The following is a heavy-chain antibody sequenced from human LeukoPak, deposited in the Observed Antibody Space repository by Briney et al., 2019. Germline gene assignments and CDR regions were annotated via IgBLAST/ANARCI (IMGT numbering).Heavy chain of an antibody. D-gene: IGHD2-2*03. CDR3: ARVYGYCSSTSCYDYYYYYMDV. CDR2: ISSSSSYI. J-gene: IGHJ6*03. V-gene: IGHV3-21*01. Sequence: GGALRLSCAAPGFTFSSHSMNWVRQAPGKGLEWVSSISSSSSYIYYADSVKGRLTISRDNAQNSLYLQMNSLRAEDTAVYYCARVYGYCSSTSCYDYYYYYMDVWGKGTTVTVSS. CDR1: GFTFSSHS.